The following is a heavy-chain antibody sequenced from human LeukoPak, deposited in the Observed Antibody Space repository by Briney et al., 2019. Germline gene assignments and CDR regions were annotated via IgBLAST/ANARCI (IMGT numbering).Heavy chain of an antibody. Sequence: GGSLRLSCAASGFTFSSYGMHWVRQAPGKGLEWVAFIRYDGSNKYYADSVKGRFTISRDNSKNTLYLQMNSLRAEDTAVYYCAKVRRGSITMVRGVIGRDTDYYYYSYMDVWGKGTTVTISS. V-gene: IGHV3-30*02. J-gene: IGHJ6*03. CDR1: GFTFSSYG. D-gene: IGHD3-10*01. CDR3: AKVRRGSITMVRGVIGRDTDYYYYSYMDV. CDR2: IRYDGSNK.